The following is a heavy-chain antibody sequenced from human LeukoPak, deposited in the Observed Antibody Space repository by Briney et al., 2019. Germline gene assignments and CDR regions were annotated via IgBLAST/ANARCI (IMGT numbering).Heavy chain of an antibody. J-gene: IGHJ4*02. CDR1: GFTFSSYA. Sequence: GGSLRLSCAASGFTFSSYAMSWVRQAPGKGLEWVSAISGSGGSTYYADSVKCRCTISRDNSQSALYLQMNSLRAEDTAVYYCAKLGPMVRGDRPWGQGTLVTVPS. CDR2: ISGSGGST. D-gene: IGHD3-10*01. V-gene: IGHV3-23*01. CDR3: AKLGPMVRGDRP.